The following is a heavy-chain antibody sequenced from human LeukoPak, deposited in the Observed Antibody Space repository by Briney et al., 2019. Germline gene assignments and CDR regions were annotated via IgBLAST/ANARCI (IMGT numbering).Heavy chain of an antibody. CDR1: GYTFTGYY. CDR2: INPNSGGT. J-gene: IGHJ6*02. Sequence: ASVKVSCKASGYTFTGYYMHWVRQAPGQGLEWMGWINPNSGGTNYAQKFQGRVTMTRDTSISTAYMELSRLRSDDTAVYYCARDPAAGDCPHYYYYGMDVWGQGTTVTVSS. CDR3: ARDPAAGDCPHYYYYGMDV. V-gene: IGHV1-2*02. D-gene: IGHD2-21*02.